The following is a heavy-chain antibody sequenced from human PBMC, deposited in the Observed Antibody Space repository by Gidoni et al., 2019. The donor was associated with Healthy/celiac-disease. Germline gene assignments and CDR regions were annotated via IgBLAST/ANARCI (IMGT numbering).Heavy chain of an antibody. V-gene: IGHV3-30*18. CDR2: ISYDGSNK. CDR1: GFTFSSHA. D-gene: IGHD3-3*01. J-gene: IGHJ4*02. CDR3: AKDTSSYDFWSGPPGLFDY. Sequence: QVQLVESGGGVVQPGWSLRPSCAASGFTFSSHAMHWVRQAPGKGLEWVAVISYDGSNKYYADSVKGRFTISRDNSKNTLYLQMNSLRAEDTAVYYCAKDTSSYDFWSGPPGLFDYWGQGTLVTVSS.